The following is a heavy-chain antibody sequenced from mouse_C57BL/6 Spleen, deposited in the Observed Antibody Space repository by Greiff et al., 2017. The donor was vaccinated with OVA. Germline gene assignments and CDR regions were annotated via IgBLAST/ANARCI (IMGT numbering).Heavy chain of an antibody. Sequence: EVHLVESGGGLVKPGGSLKLSCAASGFTFSDYGMHWVRQAPEKGLEWVAYISSGSSTIYYADTVKGRFTISRDNAKNTLFLQMTSLRSEDTAMYYCARGDDYDDYYAMDYWGQGTSVTVSS. CDR3: ARGDDYDDYYAMDY. CDR2: ISSGSSTI. D-gene: IGHD2-4*01. J-gene: IGHJ4*01. V-gene: IGHV5-17*01. CDR1: GFTFSDYG.